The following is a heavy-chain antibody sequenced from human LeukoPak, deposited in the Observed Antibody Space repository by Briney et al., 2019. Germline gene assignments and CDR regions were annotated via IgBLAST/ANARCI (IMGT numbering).Heavy chain of an antibody. J-gene: IGHJ4*02. V-gene: IGHV3-23*01. CDR2: ISGSGGST. D-gene: IGHD1-14*01. CDR1: GFTFSSYA. Sequence: PGRSLRLSCAASGFTFSSYAMSWVRQAPGKGLEWVSAISGSGGSTYYADSVKGRFTFSRGNSKNTLHLQMNSLIAEAAAVYYCAKVNPDYGDYVGQGTLVTVSS. CDR3: AKVNPDYGDY.